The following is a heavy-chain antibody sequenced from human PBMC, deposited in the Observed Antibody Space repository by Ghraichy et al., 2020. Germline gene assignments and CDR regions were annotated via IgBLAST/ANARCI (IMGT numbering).Heavy chain of an antibody. J-gene: IGHJ6*02. Sequence: GSLRLSCTVSGGSISSYYWNWIRQPPGKGLEGIGYIYYSGSTNYNSSRKSRVTRSVDPSKNQLSLKLSSVTAADTAVYYCARDVVPSAAKYDLDVWGQWAKGTV. CDR1: GGSISSYY. CDR3: ARDVVPSAAKYDLDV. V-gene: IGHV4-59*01. CDR2: IYYSGST. D-gene: IGHD2-2*01.